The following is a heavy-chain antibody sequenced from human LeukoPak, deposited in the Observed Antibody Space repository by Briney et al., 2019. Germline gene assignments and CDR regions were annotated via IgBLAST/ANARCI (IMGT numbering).Heavy chain of an antibody. D-gene: IGHD2-8*02. CDR1: GFTVSSNY. Sequence: GSLRLSCAASGFTVSSNYMSWVRQAPGKGLEWVSVIYSGGITYYADSVKGRFTISRDNSKNTVYLQMNSLRPEDTAVYYCAREKTLVSYFDYWGQGTLVTVSS. CDR3: AREKTLVSYFDY. J-gene: IGHJ4*02. CDR2: IYSGGIT. V-gene: IGHV3-66*02.